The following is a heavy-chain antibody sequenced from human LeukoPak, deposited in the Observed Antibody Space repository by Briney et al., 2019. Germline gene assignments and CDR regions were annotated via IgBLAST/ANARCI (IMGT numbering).Heavy chain of an antibody. V-gene: IGHV3-21*01. Sequence: GGSLRLSCAASGFTFSSYSMNWVRQAPGKGLEWVSSISSSSSYIYYADSVKGRFTISRDNAKNSLYLQMNSLRAEDTAVYYCAKAKAVAGGVDYWGQGTLVTVSS. J-gene: IGHJ4*02. CDR1: GFTFSSYS. CDR3: AKAKAVAGGVDY. CDR2: ISSSSSYI. D-gene: IGHD6-19*01.